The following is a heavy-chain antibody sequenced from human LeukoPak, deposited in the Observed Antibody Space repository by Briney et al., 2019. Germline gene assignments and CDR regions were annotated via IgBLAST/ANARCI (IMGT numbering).Heavy chain of an antibody. J-gene: IGHJ6*02. CDR3: PLSTVTTDYYYYYGMDV. CDR2: ISSSGSTI. Sequence: GRSLRLSCAASGFTFSSYEMNWVRQAPGKGLEWVSYISSSGSTIYYADSVKGRFTISRDNAKNSLYLQMNSLRAEDTAVYYCPLSTVTTDYYYYYGMDVWGQGTTVTVSS. D-gene: IGHD4-17*01. CDR1: GFTFSSYE. V-gene: IGHV3-48*03.